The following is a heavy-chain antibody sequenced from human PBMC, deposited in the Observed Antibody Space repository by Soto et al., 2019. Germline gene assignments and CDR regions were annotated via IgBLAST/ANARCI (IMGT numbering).Heavy chain of an antibody. D-gene: IGHD3-16*02. CDR1: GFTFSNAW. V-gene: IGHV3-15*01. CDR2: IKSKTDGGTT. Sequence: GGSLRLSCAASGFTFSNAWMSWVRQAPGKGLEWVGRIKSKTDGGTTDYAAPVKGRFTISRDDSKNTLYLQMNSLKTEDTAVYYCTTIRLTYYDYILGSYRYWGFDYWGQGTLVTVSS. CDR3: TTIRLTYYDYILGSYRYWGFDY. J-gene: IGHJ4*02.